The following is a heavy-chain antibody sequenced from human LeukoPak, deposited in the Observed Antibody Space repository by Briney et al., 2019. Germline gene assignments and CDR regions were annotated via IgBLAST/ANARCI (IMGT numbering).Heavy chain of an antibody. Sequence: GGSLRLSCAASGFTFSNYWMSWVRQAPGKGLEWVSSISTRSSYIYYADSVKGRFTISRDNAKNTLYLQMNSLRAEDTAVYYCVRDLGGRSGHWGQGTLVTVSS. CDR1: GFTFSNYW. J-gene: IGHJ4*02. CDR3: VRDLGGRSGH. D-gene: IGHD1-26*01. CDR2: ISTRSSYI. V-gene: IGHV3-21*01.